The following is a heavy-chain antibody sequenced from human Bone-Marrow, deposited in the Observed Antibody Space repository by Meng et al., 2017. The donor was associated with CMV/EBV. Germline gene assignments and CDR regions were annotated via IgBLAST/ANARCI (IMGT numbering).Heavy chain of an antibody. CDR2: IYYSGST. Sequence: SETLSLTCTVSGGSISSSSYYWGWVRQPPGKGLEWIGSIYYSGSTYYNPSLKSRVTISVDTSKNQFSMKLSSVTAADTAVYYCGGILRHRKFDIWGQGIMVTVSS. CDR1: GGSISSSSYY. CDR3: GGILRHRKFDI. J-gene: IGHJ3*02. V-gene: IGHV4-39*07. D-gene: IGHD3-3*01.